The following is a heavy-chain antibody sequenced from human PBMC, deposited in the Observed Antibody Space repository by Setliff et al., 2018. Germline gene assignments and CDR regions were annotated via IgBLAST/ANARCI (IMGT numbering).Heavy chain of an antibody. D-gene: IGHD3-3*01. CDR3: ARGRHPPWSGYPYYYMDV. V-gene: IGHV1-2*06. J-gene: IGHJ6*03. CDR1: GYTFTGYY. Sequence: ASVKVSCKASGYTFTGYYMHWVRQAPGQGLEWMGRINPNSGGTNYAQKFQGRVTMTEDTSTDTAYMELSSLRSEDTAVYYCARGRHPPWSGYPYYYMDVWGKGTTVTVSS. CDR2: INPNSGGT.